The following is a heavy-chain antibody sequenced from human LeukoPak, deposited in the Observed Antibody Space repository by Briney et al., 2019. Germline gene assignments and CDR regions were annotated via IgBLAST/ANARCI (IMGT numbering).Heavy chain of an antibody. CDR2: ISAYNGNT. CDR1: GYTFTSYG. Sequence: ASVKVSCKASGYTFTSYGISWVRQAPGQGLEWMGWISAYNGNTNYAQKLQGRVTMTTDTSTSTAYMELRSLRSDDTAVYYCARDEVGSYDFWSGYPQDDYYFDYWGQGTLVTVSS. CDR3: ARDEVGSYDFWSGYPQDDYYFDY. D-gene: IGHD3-3*01. J-gene: IGHJ4*02. V-gene: IGHV1-18*01.